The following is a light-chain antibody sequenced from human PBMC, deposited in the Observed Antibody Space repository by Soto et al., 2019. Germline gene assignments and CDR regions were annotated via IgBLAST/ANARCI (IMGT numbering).Light chain of an antibody. CDR1: QSINNYF. Sequence: EIVLTQSPGTLSLSPGETATLSCRASQSINNYFLAWHQQRPGQAPRLLIFRASQRASGIPDRFRGSGSGTDFTLNIPGLEPEDFAVYYCQQYTNAPSTFGQGTTLEIK. J-gene: IGKJ1*01. V-gene: IGKV3-20*01. CDR3: QQYTNAPST. CDR2: RAS.